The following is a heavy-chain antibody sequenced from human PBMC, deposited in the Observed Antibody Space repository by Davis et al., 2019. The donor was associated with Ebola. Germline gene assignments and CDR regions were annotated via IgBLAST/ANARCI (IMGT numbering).Heavy chain of an antibody. D-gene: IGHD3-22*01. J-gene: IGHJ4*02. V-gene: IGHV4-39*01. CDR1: GGSISSGSYY. CDR3: ASGSYFRGSSGYLGY. CDR2: INYSGNT. Sequence: GSLRLSCSVSGGSISSGSYYWGWIRQPPGKGLEWIGSINYSGNTFYNPSLKSRVTISVDTSKNQFSLKLSSVTAADTAVYYCASGSYFRGSSGYLGYWGQGSLVTVSS.